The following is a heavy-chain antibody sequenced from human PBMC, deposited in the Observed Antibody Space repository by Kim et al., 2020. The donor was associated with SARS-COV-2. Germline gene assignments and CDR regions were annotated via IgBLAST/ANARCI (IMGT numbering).Heavy chain of an antibody. Sequence: VKGRFTISRDNSKNTLYLQMNSLRAEYTAVYYCARVRCSGGSCYPYYFDYWGQGTLVTVSS. V-gene: IGHV3-30*07. D-gene: IGHD2-15*01. J-gene: IGHJ4*02. CDR3: ARVRCSGGSCYPYYFDY.